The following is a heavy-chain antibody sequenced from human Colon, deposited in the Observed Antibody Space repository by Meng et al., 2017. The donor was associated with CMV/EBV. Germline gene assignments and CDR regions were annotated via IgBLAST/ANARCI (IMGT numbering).Heavy chain of an antibody. CDR2: ISGSGVNT. J-gene: IGHJ4*01. CDR3: AKKSSAWYEDI. CDR1: GFTFNSYA. D-gene: IGHD6-19*01. V-gene: IGHV3-23*01. Sequence: ELQCLESGGGLVHPGGSLRLSCAASGFTFNSYAMSWVRQAPGKGLEWVSGISGSGVNTYYAGSVKGRCTISRDNSKNTLYLRMSTLRAEDTAVYYCAKKSSAWYEDIWGHGTLVTVSS.